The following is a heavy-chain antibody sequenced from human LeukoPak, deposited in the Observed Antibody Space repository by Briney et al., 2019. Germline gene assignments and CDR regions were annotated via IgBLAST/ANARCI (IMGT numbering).Heavy chain of an antibody. CDR1: GYTLTELS. J-gene: IGHJ2*01. V-gene: IGHV1-24*01. CDR2: FDPEDGET. Sequence: ASVKVSCKVSGYTLTELSMHWVRQAPGKGLEWMGGFDPEDGETIYAQKFQGRVTMPEDTSTDTAYMELSSLRSEDTAVYYCATGDYGYFDLWGRGTLVTVSS. CDR3: ATGDYGYFDL.